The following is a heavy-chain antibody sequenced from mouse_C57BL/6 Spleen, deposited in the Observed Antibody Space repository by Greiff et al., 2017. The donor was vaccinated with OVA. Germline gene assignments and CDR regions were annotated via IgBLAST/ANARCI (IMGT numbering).Heavy chain of an antibody. D-gene: IGHD2-2*01. V-gene: IGHV1-64*01. CDR3: ARSMVKGYYAMDY. CDR2: IHPNSGST. J-gene: IGHJ4*01. Sequence: QVQLQQPGAELVKPGASVKLSCKASGYTFTSYWMHWVKQRPGQGLEWIGMIHPNSGSTNYNEKFKSKATLTVDKSSSTAYMQLSSLTSEDSAVYYCARSMVKGYYAMDYWGQGTSVTVSS. CDR1: GYTFTSYW.